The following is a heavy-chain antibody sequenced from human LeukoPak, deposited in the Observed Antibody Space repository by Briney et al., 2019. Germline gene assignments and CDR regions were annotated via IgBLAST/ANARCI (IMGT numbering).Heavy chain of an antibody. D-gene: IGHD2-2*01. CDR1: GFSLSSYD. CDR3: ARADCSSSTRYLRSSWFDP. J-gene: IGHJ5*02. Sequence: PGGSLRLSCAASGFSLSSYDMNWVRQAPGKGLEWVSSISTSSTFIYYTYSVKGRFTISRDNAKNSLYLQMNSLSAEDTAVYYCARADCSSSTRYLRSSWFDPWGQGTLVTVSS. V-gene: IGHV3-21*01. CDR2: ISTSSTFI.